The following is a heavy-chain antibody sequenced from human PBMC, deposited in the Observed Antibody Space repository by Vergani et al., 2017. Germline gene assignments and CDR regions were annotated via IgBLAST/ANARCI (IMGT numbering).Heavy chain of an antibody. V-gene: IGHV1-69*02. CDR1: GGTFSSYT. J-gene: IGHJ4*02. CDR2: IIPILGIA. CDR3: ARITPGWFGEFNDY. D-gene: IGHD3-10*01. Sequence: QVQLVQSGAEVKKPGSSVKVSCKASGGTFSSYTISWVRQAPGQGLEWMGRIIPILGIANYAQKFQGRVTITADKSTSTAYMELSSLRSEDTAVYYCARITPGWFGEFNDYWGQGTLVTVSS.